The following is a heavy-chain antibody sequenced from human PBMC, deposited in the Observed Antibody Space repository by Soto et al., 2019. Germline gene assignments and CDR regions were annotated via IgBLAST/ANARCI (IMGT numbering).Heavy chain of an antibody. CDR2: INHSGST. CDR3: ARPVGSFDAFDI. V-gene: IGHV4-34*01. J-gene: IGHJ3*02. CDR1: GGSFSGYY. D-gene: IGHD3-10*01. Sequence: SETLSLTCAVYGGSFSGYYWSWIRQPPGKGLEWIGEINHSGSTNYNPSLKSRVTISVDTSKNKFSLKLSSVTAADTAVYYCARPVGSFDAFDIWGQGTMVTVSS.